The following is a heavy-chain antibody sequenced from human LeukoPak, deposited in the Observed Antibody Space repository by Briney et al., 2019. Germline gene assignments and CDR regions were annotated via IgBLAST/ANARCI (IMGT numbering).Heavy chain of an antibody. V-gene: IGHV3-48*03. Sequence: GGSLRLSCAASGFTFSSYEMNWVRQAPGKGLEWVSYISSSGSTIYYADSVKGRFTISRDNAKNSLYLQMNSLRAEDTAVYYCARDQGYYDSSGYYYGPYYFDYWGQGTLVTVSS. CDR1: GFTFSSYE. J-gene: IGHJ4*02. D-gene: IGHD3-22*01. CDR3: ARDQGYYDSSGYYYGPYYFDY. CDR2: ISSSGSTI.